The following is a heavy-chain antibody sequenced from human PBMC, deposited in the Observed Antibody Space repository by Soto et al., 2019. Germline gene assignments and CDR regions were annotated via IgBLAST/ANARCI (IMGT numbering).Heavy chain of an antibody. CDR1: GGSISSGGYF. CDR2: TYYSGST. V-gene: IGHV4-31*02. J-gene: IGHJ4*02. CDR3: ERVGATVTTFFSHDY. D-gene: IGHD4-17*01. Sequence: LPLTRILSGGSISSGGYFWSWIRQHPGKGLEWIGYTYYSGSTYYNPSLKSRVTISVDTSKNQFSLKLSDVTAADTAVYYCERVGATVTTFFSHDYRGQGTLVTVSA.